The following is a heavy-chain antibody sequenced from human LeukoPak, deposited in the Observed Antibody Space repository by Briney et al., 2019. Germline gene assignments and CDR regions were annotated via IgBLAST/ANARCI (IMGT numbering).Heavy chain of an antibody. D-gene: IGHD3-10*01. V-gene: IGHV3-48*03. CDR2: ISSSGSTT. J-gene: IGHJ4*02. Sequence: GGSLRLSCAGFGFSFSNYEMNWVRQAPGKGLEWVSYISSSGSTTYYADSVKGRFTISRDNAKNSLFLQMNSLRAEDTAVYYCARTSGLFWGQGTLVTVSS. CDR3: ARTSGLF. CDR1: GFSFSNYE.